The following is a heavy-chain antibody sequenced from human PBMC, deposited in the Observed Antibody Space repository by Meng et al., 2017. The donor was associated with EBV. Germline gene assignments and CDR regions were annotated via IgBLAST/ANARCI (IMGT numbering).Heavy chain of an antibody. Sequence: QVQLVQSGAEVKMPGSSGRVCCKPYGGSFSSHGIAWVRQAPGGGPEWMGGIIPILGTTNYAQKFQGRLTIVADASTTTAYMELNSLRSEDTAVYFCARLCENKRLLAGFDYWGQGTLVTVSS. D-gene: IGHD6-19*01. CDR2: IIPILGTT. J-gene: IGHJ4*02. V-gene: IGHV1-69*01. CDR3: ARLCENKRLLAGFDY. CDR1: GGSFSSHG.